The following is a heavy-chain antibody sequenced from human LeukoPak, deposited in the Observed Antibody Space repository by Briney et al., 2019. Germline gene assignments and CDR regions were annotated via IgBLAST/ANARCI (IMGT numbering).Heavy chain of an antibody. V-gene: IGHV3-23*01. CDR3: TKVRSGSSNWALRVFDY. J-gene: IGHJ4*02. CDR2: ISGGGGST. D-gene: IGHD4-11*01. CDR1: GFTLSSYA. Sequence: GGSLRLSCAASGFTLSSYAMSWVRQAPGKGLEWDSSISGGGGSTYYADSVKGRFTISGDNSKSTLYLEMNSLRVEDTAVYYCTKVRSGSSNWALRVFDYWGQGALVTVSS.